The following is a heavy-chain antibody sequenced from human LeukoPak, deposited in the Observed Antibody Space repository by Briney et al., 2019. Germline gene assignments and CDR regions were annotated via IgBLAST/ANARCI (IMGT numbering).Heavy chain of an antibody. Sequence: GGSLRLSCAASGFTFSDYYMSWIHQAPGKGLEWVSFIGTSGSSIYYADSVKGRFTISRDNAKRSLYLQMNRLRAEDTAVYYCARDRRENYDSGIVIYGMDVWGQGTTVTVSS. V-gene: IGHV3-11*01. J-gene: IGHJ6*02. CDR3: ARDRRENYDSGIVIYGMDV. CDR1: GFTFSDYY. D-gene: IGHD3-10*01. CDR2: IGTSGSSI.